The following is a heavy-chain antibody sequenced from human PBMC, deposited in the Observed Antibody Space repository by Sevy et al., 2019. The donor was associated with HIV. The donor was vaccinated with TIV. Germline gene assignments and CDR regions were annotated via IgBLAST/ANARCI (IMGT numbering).Heavy chain of an antibody. V-gene: IGHV1-18*04. CDR2: ISAYNGNT. D-gene: IGHD6-13*01. CDR3: ARDRYSSSWWDAFDI. J-gene: IGHJ3*02. CDR1: GYTFTSYG. Sequence: ASVKVSCKASGYTFTSYGISWVRQAPGQGLEWMGWISAYNGNTNYAQKLQGRVTMTTDTSTSKAYMELRSLRSDDTAVYYCARDRYSSSWWDAFDIWGLGTMVTVSS.